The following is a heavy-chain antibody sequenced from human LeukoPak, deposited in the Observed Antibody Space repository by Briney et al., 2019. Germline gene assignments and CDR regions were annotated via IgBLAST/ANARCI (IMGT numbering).Heavy chain of an antibody. CDR1: GGSISSSSYC. J-gene: IGHJ1*01. D-gene: IGHD6-19*01. V-gene: IGHV4-39*01. Sequence: SETLSLTCTVSGGSISSSSYCWGWLRQPPGKGLEWIGSIYYSGSTYYNPSLKSRVTISVDTSKNQFSLKLSSVTAADTAVYYCARLGSSGWYSYFQHWGQGTLVTVSS. CDR2: IYYSGST. CDR3: ARLGSSGWYSYFQH.